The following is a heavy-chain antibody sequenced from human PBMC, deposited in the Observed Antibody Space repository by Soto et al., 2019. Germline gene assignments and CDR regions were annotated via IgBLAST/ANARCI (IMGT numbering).Heavy chain of an antibody. D-gene: IGHD4-4*01. J-gene: IGHJ4*02. Sequence: ASVKVSCKASGYTFTSYGISWVRQAPGQGLEWMGWISAYNGNTNYAQKLQGKVTMTTDTSTSTAYMELRSLRSDDTAVYYCARDLPMTTVTTALDKCNDYWGQGTLVTVSS. CDR3: ARDLPMTTVTTALDKCNDY. CDR2: ISAYNGNT. V-gene: IGHV1-18*01. CDR1: GYTFTSYG.